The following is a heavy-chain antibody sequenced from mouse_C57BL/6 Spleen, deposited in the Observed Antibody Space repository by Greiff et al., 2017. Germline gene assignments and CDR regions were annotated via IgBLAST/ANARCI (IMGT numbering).Heavy chain of an antibody. Sequence: EVQGVESGGDLVKPGGSLKLSCAASGFTFSSYGMSWVRQTPDKRLEWVATISSGGSYTYYPDSVKGRFTISRDNAKHTLYLQMSSLKSEDTAMYYCARNMATVTDYFDYWGQGTTLTVSS. V-gene: IGHV5-6*01. CDR2: ISSGGSYT. CDR1: GFTFSSYG. CDR3: ARNMATVTDYFDY. J-gene: IGHJ2*01. D-gene: IGHD1-2*01.